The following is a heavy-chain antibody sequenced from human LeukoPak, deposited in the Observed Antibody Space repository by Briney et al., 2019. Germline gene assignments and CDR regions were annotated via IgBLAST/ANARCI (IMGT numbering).Heavy chain of an antibody. J-gene: IGHJ3*02. Sequence: GASVKVSCKVSGYTLTELSMHLVRQAPGKGLEWMGGFDPEDGETIYAQKFQGRVTMTEDTSTDTAYMELSSLRSEDTAVYYCATVKVRGVIISAFDIWGQGTMVTVSS. CDR1: GYTLTELS. CDR3: ATVKVRGVIISAFDI. CDR2: FDPEDGET. D-gene: IGHD3-10*01. V-gene: IGHV1-24*01.